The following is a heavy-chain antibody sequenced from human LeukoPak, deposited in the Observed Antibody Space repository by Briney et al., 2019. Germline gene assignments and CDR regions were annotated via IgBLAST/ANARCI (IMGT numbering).Heavy chain of an antibody. D-gene: IGHD3-22*01. CDR2: ISSSSSYI. V-gene: IGHV3-21*04. Sequence: GGSLRLSCAASGFTFSSYSMNWVRQAPGKGLEWASSISSSSSYIYYADSVKGRFTISRDNSKNTLYLQMNSLRAEDTAVYYCAKAGYYDSSGYYTFDYWGQGTLVTVSS. CDR3: AKAGYYDSSGYYTFDY. CDR1: GFTFSSYS. J-gene: IGHJ4*02.